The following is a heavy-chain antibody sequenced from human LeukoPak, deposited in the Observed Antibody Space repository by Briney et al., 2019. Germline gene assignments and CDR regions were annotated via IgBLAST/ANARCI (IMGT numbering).Heavy chain of an antibody. CDR1: GFTFGGSW. D-gene: IGHD4-11*01. J-gene: IGHJ4*02. CDR3: GRDSNGIDY. Sequence: GGSLRLSCAASGFTFGGSWMLWVRQAPGKGLMCVARISKDERTTTYVDSVRGRFTVSRDNAKNTLYLQMDSLRVEDTAMYYCGRDSNGIDYLGQGTLVTVSS. CDR2: ISKDERTT. V-gene: IGHV3-74*03.